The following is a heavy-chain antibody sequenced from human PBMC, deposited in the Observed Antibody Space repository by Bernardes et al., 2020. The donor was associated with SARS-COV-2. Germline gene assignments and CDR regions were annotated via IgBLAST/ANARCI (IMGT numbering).Heavy chain of an antibody. CDR3: AKSGAAASYYYYGMDV. CDR2: ISGSGGST. J-gene: IGHJ6*02. Sequence: GGSLRLSCAASGFTFSSYAMSWVRQAPGKGLEWVSAISGSGGSTYYADSVKGRFTISRDNSKNTLYLQMNSPRAEDTAVYYCAKSGAAASYYYYGMDVWGQGTTVTVSS. CDR1: GFTFSSYA. D-gene: IGHD3-10*01. V-gene: IGHV3-23*01.